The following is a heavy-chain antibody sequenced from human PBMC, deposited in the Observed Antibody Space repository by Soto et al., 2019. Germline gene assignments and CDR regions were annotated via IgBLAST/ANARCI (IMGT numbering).Heavy chain of an antibody. D-gene: IGHD3-10*01. V-gene: IGHV3-30-3*01. CDR2: ISYDGSNK. CDR1: GFTFSSYA. CDR3: ARGPYYYGSGSGSPRINWFDP. J-gene: IGHJ5*02. Sequence: VQLVESGGGVVQPGRSLRLSCAASGFTFSSYAMHWVRQAPGKGLEWVAVISYDGSNKYYADSVKGRFTISRDNSKNTLYLQMNSLRAEDTAVYYCARGPYYYGSGSGSPRINWFDPWGQGTLVTVSS.